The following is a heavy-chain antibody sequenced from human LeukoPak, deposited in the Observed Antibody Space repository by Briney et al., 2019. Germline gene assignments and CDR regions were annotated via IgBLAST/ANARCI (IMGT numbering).Heavy chain of an antibody. CDR3: ARFYDSSGRVDY. J-gene: IGHJ4*02. V-gene: IGHV1-69*04. CDR1: XGTFXXXA. Sequence: VXCTXXXGTFXXXAISWVRQAPGQGREWMGRIIPILGIANYAQKFQGRVTITADKSTSTAYMELSSLRSEDTAVYYCARFYDSSGRVDYWGQGTLVTVSS. D-gene: IGHD3-22*01. CDR2: IIPILGIA.